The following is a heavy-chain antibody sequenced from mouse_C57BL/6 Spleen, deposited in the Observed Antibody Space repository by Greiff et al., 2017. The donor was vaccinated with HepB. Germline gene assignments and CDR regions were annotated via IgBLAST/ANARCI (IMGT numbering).Heavy chain of an antibody. J-gene: IGHJ2*01. CDR1: GYTFTSYW. Sequence: QVQLQQPGAELVRPGSSVKLSCKASGYTFTSYWMHWVKQRPIQGLEWIGNIDPSDSETLYNQKFKDKATLTVDKSSSTAYMQLSSLTSEDSAVYYCARRKVVGYFDYWGQGTTLTVSS. V-gene: IGHV1-52*01. CDR2: IDPSDSET. D-gene: IGHD1-1*01. CDR3: ARRKVVGYFDY.